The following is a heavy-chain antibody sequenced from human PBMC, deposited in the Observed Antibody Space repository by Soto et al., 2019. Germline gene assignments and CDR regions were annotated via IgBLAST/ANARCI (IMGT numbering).Heavy chain of an antibody. V-gene: IGHV3-7*01. Sequence: GGSLRLSCVGSGFTFSTYWMNWVRQAPGKGLEWVANINPDGNVGTYVDSVRGRFTTSRDNAKNSLYLQMNSLRAEDTAVYYCARERCSGGSCYRIFDYWGQGTLVTVSS. J-gene: IGHJ4*02. D-gene: IGHD2-15*01. CDR1: GFTFSTYW. CDR2: INPDGNVG. CDR3: ARERCSGGSCYRIFDY.